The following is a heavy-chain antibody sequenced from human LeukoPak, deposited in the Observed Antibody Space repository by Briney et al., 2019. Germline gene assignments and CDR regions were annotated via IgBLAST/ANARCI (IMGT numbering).Heavy chain of an antibody. Sequence: PGGSLRLSCAASGFTFSSHWMHWVRQGPGKGLEWVSVIYSGGSTYYADSVKGRFTISRDNSKNTLYLQMNSLRAEDTAVYYCASSIAAAASTSFDAFDIWGQGTMVTVSS. D-gene: IGHD6-13*01. J-gene: IGHJ3*02. CDR3: ASSIAAAASTSFDAFDI. CDR2: IYSGGST. V-gene: IGHV3-53*01. CDR1: GFTFSSHW.